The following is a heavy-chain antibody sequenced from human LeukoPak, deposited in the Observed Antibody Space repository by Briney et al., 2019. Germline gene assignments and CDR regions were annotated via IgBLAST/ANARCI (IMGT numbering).Heavy chain of an antibody. V-gene: IGHV3-48*04. D-gene: IGHD6-13*01. CDR1: GFTFSSYS. J-gene: IGHJ5*02. Sequence: GSLRLSCAASGFTFSSYSMNWVRQAPGKGLKWVSYISSSSSTIYYADSVKGRFTISRDNAKNSLYLQMNSLRAEDTAVYYCARDTVGFSSSWDAYNWFDPWGQGTLVTVSS. CDR3: ARDTVGFSSSWDAYNWFDP. CDR2: ISSSSSTI.